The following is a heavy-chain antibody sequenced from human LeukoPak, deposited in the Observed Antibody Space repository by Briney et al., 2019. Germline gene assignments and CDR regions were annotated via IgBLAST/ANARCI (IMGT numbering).Heavy chain of an antibody. V-gene: IGHV4-59*01. D-gene: IGHD3-22*01. CDR3: ARQNYYDSSGYYWGYYYYYMDV. J-gene: IGHJ6*03. CDR2: IYYSGST. Sequence: SETLSLTCTVSGGSISSYYWSWIRQPPGKGLEWIGYIYYSGSTNYNPSLKSRVTISVDTSKNQFSLKLSSVTAADTAAYYCARQNYYDSSGYYWGYYYYYMDVWGKGTTVTVSS. CDR1: GGSISSYY.